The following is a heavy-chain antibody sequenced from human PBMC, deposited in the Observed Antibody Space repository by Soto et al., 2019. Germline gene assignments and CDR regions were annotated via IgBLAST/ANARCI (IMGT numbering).Heavy chain of an antibody. Sequence: SVKVSCKASGGTFSSYAISWVRQAPGQGLEWMGGIIPIFGTANYAQKFQGRVTITADESTSTAYMELSSLRSEDTAVYYCARARKYYDILTGYYSGDYYYVLDFWGQGSSVIVSS. CDR3: ARARKYYDILTGYYSGDYYYVLDF. J-gene: IGHJ6*02. V-gene: IGHV1-69*13. D-gene: IGHD3-9*01. CDR1: GGTFSSYA. CDR2: IIPIFGTA.